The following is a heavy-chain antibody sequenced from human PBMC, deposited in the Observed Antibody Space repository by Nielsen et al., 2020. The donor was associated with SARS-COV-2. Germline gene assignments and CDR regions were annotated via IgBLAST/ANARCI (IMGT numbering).Heavy chain of an antibody. J-gene: IGHJ3*02. CDR3: ARGGTIFGVVTRRGAFDI. V-gene: IGHV1-3*01. D-gene: IGHD3-3*01. Sequence: WVRQAPGQGLEWMGWINAGNGNTKYSQKFQGRVTITRDTSASTAYMELSSLRSEDTAVYYCARGGTIFGVVTRRGAFDIWGQGTMVTVSS. CDR2: INAGNGNT.